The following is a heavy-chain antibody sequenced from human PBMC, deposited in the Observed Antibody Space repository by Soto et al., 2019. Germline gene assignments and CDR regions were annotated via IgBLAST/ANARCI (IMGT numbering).Heavy chain of an antibody. CDR2: VYSGGSA. CDR1: GFTVSTNY. Sequence: EVQLVETGGGLIQPGGSLRLSCAASGFTVSTNYMTWVRQAPGKGLEWVSVVYSGGSAYYADSVKGRFTISRDNSKNTLYLQLNSLRAEDRAVYYCATVSPVGSSWYDFDYWGQGTLVTVSS. J-gene: IGHJ4*02. CDR3: ATVSPVGSSWYDFDY. V-gene: IGHV3-53*02. D-gene: IGHD6-13*01.